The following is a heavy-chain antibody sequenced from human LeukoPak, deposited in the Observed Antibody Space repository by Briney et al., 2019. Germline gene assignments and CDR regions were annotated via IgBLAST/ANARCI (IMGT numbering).Heavy chain of an antibody. CDR3: ARAKWELLPPGY. Sequence: GGSLRLSCAASGFTFSSYSMNWVRQAPGKGLEWVSSISSSSSYIYYADSVKGRFTISRDNAKNSLYLQMNSLRAEDTAVYYCARAKWELLPPGYWGQGTLVTVSS. CDR1: GFTFSSYS. J-gene: IGHJ4*02. V-gene: IGHV3-21*04. CDR2: ISSSSSYI. D-gene: IGHD1-26*01.